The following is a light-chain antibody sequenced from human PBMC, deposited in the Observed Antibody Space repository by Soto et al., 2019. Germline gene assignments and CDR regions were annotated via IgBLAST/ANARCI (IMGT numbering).Light chain of an antibody. Sequence: DIQMTQSPSTLSASVGDRVTITCRASQSISSWLAWYQQKPGKAPKVLIYKASSLESGVPSRFSGSGSGTEFTLTISSLQPDDFATYYCQQYNSYSLTFGQGTKVEIK. J-gene: IGKJ1*01. CDR3: QQYNSYSLT. V-gene: IGKV1-5*03. CDR2: KAS. CDR1: QSISSW.